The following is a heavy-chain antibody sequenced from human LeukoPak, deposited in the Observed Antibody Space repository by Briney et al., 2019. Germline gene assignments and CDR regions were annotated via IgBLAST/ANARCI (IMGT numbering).Heavy chain of an antibody. V-gene: IGHV4-31*03. CDR1: GGSISSGGYH. CDR2: IYYSGST. Sequence: PSQTLSLTCTVSGGSISSGGYHWSWIRQHPGKGLEWIGYIYYSGSTDYNPSLKSRVSISVDTSKNQFSLKLSSVTAADTAVYYCARQGSGGRSFDVWGQGTMVTVSS. CDR3: ARQGSGGRSFDV. J-gene: IGHJ3*01. D-gene: IGHD1-26*01.